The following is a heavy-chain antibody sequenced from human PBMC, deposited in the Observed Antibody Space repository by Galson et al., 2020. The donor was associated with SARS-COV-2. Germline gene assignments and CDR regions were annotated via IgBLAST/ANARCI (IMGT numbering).Heavy chain of an antibody. J-gene: IGHJ6*02. D-gene: IGHD2-2*01. CDR3: ATQEFSYGSRGYDVSADGMDV. CDR1: GLTFSNYW. Sequence: GGSLRLTCAASGLTFSNYWMHWVRQAPGKGLVWVSRINSDGSSITYADSVKGRFTISRDNAKNTLYLQMNSLSAEDTAVYYCATQEFSYGSRGYDVSADGMDVWGQGTTVTVSS. CDR2: INSDGSSI. V-gene: IGHV3-74*01.